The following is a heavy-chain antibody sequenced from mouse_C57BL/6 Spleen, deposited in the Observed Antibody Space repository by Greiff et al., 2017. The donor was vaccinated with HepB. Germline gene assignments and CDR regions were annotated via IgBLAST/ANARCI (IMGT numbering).Heavy chain of an antibody. CDR1: GYTFTSYW. J-gene: IGHJ2*01. D-gene: IGHD2-14*01. CDR2: IDPSDSYT. CDR3: ARGRYTGYFDY. Sequence: QVQLKQPGAELVRPGTSVKLSCKASGYTFTSYWMHWVKQRPGQGLEWIGVIDPSDSYTNYNQKFKGKATLTVDTSSSTAYMQLSSLTSEDSAVYYCARGRYTGYFDYWGQGTTLTVSS. V-gene: IGHV1-59*01.